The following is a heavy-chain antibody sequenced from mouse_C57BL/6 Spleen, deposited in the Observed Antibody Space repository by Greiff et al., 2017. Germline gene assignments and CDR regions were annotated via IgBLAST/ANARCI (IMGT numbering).Heavy chain of an antibody. CDR1: GFTFSDYG. CDR2: ISSGSSTI. V-gene: IGHV5-17*01. J-gene: IGHJ3*01. CDR3: ATGTAGFAY. D-gene: IGHD1-2*01. Sequence: DVKLVESGGGLVKPGGSLKLSCAASGFTFSDYGMHWVRQAPEKGLEWVAYISSGSSTIYSADTVKGRFTISRDNAKNTLFLLMTRLRSEDTAMYYCATGTAGFAYGGQGTLVTVPA.